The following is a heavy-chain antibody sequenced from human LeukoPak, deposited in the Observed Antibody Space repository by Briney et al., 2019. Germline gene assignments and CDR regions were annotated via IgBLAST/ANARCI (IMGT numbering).Heavy chain of an antibody. Sequence: TSETLSLTCSVSGGSISSGSYYWSWIRQPAGKGLEWIGRIYTSGSTNYNPSLKSRVTMSVDTSKNQFSLKLSSVTAADTAVYYCARGPTFIDYWGQGTLVTVSS. D-gene: IGHD3-16*01. V-gene: IGHV4-61*02. CDR1: GGSISSGSYY. J-gene: IGHJ4*02. CDR2: IYTSGST. CDR3: ARGPTFIDY.